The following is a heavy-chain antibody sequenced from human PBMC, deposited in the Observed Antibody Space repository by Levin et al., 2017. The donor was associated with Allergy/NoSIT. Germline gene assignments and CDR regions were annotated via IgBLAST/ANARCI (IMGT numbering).Heavy chain of an antibody. CDR1: GLTFSRYG. CDR2: RTSDGINK. CDR3: ANSGEFDY. V-gene: IGHV3-30*18. Sequence: GGSLRLSCAASGLTFSRYGLHWVRQAPGKGLEWVALRTSDGINKYYADSVKGRFIISRDNSKNSLYLQMNSLRREDTAVYYCANSGEFDYWGQGTLVTVSS. J-gene: IGHJ4*02. D-gene: IGHD3-10*01.